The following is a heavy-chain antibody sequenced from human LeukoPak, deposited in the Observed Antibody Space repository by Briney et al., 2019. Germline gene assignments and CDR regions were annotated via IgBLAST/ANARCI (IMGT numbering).Heavy chain of an antibody. CDR2: MSGSVGGT. CDR1: GFTFSSYA. J-gene: IGHJ6*03. D-gene: IGHD3-22*01. V-gene: IGHV3-23*01. CDR3: AKDALPDASSGYRHYYYYMDV. Sequence: GGSLRLSCAASGFTFSSYAMSWVRQGPGKGLEWVSAMSGSVGGTDYADSVKGRFTISRDTSKTTMYLQMNSLRAEDTAVSYCAKDALPDASSGYRHYYYYMDVWGKGTTVTASS.